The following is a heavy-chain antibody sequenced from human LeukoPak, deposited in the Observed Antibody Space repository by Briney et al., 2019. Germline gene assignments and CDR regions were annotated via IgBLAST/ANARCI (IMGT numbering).Heavy chain of an antibody. Sequence: GGSLRLSCAASGFTFSGSWMNWVRQPPGKGLEWVANIKQDGSEEHYVDSVKGRFTISRDNSNNALHLQMNSLRVEDTAVYYCAKYGPCGSTRCYRYFDYWGQGTLVTVSS. CDR3: AKYGPCGSTRCYRYFDY. D-gene: IGHD2-2*01. J-gene: IGHJ4*02. CDR1: GFTFSGSW. V-gene: IGHV3-7*05. CDR2: IKQDGSEE.